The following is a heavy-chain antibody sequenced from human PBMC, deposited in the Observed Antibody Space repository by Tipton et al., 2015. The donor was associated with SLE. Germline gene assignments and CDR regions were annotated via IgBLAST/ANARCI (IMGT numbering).Heavy chain of an antibody. CDR3: AKEVYAGVVGTFDN. CDR2: IWYDGSNK. D-gene: IGHD6-19*01. Sequence: SLRLSCAASGFTFSSYGMHWVRQAPGKGLEWVAVIWYDGSNKYYADSVKGRFTISRDGSKNTLYLQMNSLRGEDTAVYFCAKEVYAGVVGTFDNWGQGTLVTVSS. CDR1: GFTFSSYG. V-gene: IGHV3-33*06. J-gene: IGHJ4*02.